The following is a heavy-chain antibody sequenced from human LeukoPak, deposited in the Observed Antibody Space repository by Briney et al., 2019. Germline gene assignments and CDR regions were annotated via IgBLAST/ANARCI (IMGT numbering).Heavy chain of an antibody. CDR3: ANMIVVVCSFDY. D-gene: IGHD3-22*01. Sequence: PGGSLRLSCAASGFTFSSYAMSWVRQAPGKGLEWVSAISGSGGSTYYADSVKGRFTISRDNSKNTLYLQMNSLRAEDTAVYYCANMIVVVCSFDYWGQGTLVTVSS. V-gene: IGHV3-23*01. J-gene: IGHJ4*02. CDR2: ISGSGGST. CDR1: GFTFSSYA.